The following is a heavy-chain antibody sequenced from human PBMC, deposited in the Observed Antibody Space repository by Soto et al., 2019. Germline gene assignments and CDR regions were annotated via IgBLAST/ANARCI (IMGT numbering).Heavy chain of an antibody. CDR2: ISNDGRND. CDR1: GFTFSSYA. CDR3: ARSISSLGSYFDL. V-gene: IGHV3-30*04. D-gene: IGHD6-6*01. J-gene: IGHJ2*01. Sequence: QVQLVESGGGVVQPGRSLRLSCADSGFTFSSYAMHWVRQSPGNGLEWVAGISNDGRNDYYADSVKDRFTISRDKSKSRVLLQIYILRVDEDTAIYYCARSISSLGSYFDLWGRGTPITVSS.